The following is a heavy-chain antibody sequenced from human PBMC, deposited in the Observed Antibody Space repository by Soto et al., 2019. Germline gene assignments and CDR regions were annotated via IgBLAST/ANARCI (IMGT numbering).Heavy chain of an antibody. V-gene: IGHV1-3*01. D-gene: IGHD3-10*02. CDR2: INAGNCNT. CDR3: AYPSHCSGNYY. Sequence: QVQLVQSGAEVKKPGASVKVSCKASGYTFTNYVLHWVRQAPGQRVEWMGWINAGNCNTKYSQKSQVRVTSTRPTLPSTAYLEPISLRAEDTAVSDCAYPSHCSGNYYSGQRPLVTFSS. CDR1: GYTFTNYV. J-gene: IGHJ4*02.